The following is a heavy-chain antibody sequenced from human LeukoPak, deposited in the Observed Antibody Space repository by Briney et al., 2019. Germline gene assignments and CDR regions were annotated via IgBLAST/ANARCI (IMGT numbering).Heavy chain of an antibody. CDR2: ISSNGGST. V-gene: IGHV3-64D*06. CDR1: GFTLSSYA. D-gene: IGHD3-10*01. Sequence: GGSLRLSCSASGFTLSSYAMHWVRQAPGKGLEYVSVISSNGGSTNYADSVKGRFTISRDNSKNTLYLQMSSLRAEDTAVYYCVKDRHFYYGSGSLLEYWGQGTLDTVSS. J-gene: IGHJ4*02. CDR3: VKDRHFYYGSGSLLEY.